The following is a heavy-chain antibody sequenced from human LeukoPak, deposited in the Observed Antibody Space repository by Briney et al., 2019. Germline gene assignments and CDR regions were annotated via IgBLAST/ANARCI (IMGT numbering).Heavy chain of an antibody. CDR2: IYTPGST. V-gene: IGHV4-4*07. CDR3: ARAGGYSSVIIDF. CDR1: GGSISTYY. J-gene: IGHJ4*02. Sequence: PSETLSLTCTVSGGSISTYYWSWIRQPAGKGLEWIGRIYTPGSTNYNPSLKSRVTMSLDTSENQFSLRLSSVTAADTAFYYCARAGGYSSVIIDFWGQGTLVTVSS. D-gene: IGHD5-18*01.